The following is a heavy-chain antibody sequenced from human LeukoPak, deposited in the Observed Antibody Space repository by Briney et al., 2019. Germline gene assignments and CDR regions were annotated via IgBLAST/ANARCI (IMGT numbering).Heavy chain of an antibody. CDR2: ISTSSNYI. CDR3: ARGPDCSGGSCAGDYFDY. Sequence: GGSLRLSCAASGFTFSSYAMHWVRQAPGKGLEWVSSISTSSNYIYYADSVKGRFTISRDNAKNSLYLQMNSLRAEDTAVYYCARGPDCSGGSCAGDYFDYWGQGTRVTVSS. J-gene: IGHJ4*02. V-gene: IGHV3-21*01. D-gene: IGHD2-15*01. CDR1: GFTFSSYA.